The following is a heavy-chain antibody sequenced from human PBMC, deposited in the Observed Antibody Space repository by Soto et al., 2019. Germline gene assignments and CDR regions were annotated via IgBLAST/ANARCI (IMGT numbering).Heavy chain of an antibody. CDR3: AREKPYSSSWYHDY. V-gene: IGHV4-34*01. J-gene: IGHJ4*02. CDR1: GGSFSGYY. Sequence: QVQLQQWGAGLLKPSETLSLTCAVYGGSFSGYYWSWIRQPPGKGLVWIGEINHSGSTNYNPSLKSRVPISVDTSKNQFSVKLSSGTAADTAVYYCAREKPYSSSWYHDYWGQGTLVTVSS. D-gene: IGHD6-13*01. CDR2: INHSGST.